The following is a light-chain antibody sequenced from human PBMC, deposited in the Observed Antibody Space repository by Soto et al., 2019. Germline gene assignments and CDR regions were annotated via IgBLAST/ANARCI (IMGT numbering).Light chain of an antibody. CDR3: QHYNSFPWT. V-gene: IGKV1-5*01. CDR1: QSISSW. J-gene: IGKJ1*01. Sequence: DIQMTQSPSTLSASVGDRVTITCRARQSISSWLAWYQQKPGKAPKLLMYDASSLESGVPSRFRGSGSGTEFTLTISSLQPDDFDTYYCQHYNSFPWTFGQGTKVEIK. CDR2: DAS.